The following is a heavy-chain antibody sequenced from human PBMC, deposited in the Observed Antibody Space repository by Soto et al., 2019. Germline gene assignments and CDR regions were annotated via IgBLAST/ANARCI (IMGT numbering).Heavy chain of an antibody. CDR3: VKDPGYGYNQY. J-gene: IGHJ4*02. CDR2: ISNNGGRT. Sequence: GGSMLLSCSASGIALSSCALHRVHQTPGKGLEYVSAISNNGGRTHYADSVKGRFTISRDNSKNTLYLQMRSLRAEDTAVYYCVKDPGYGYNQYWGQGTLVTVSS. CDR1: GIALSSCA. V-gene: IGHV3-64D*08. D-gene: IGHD5-12*01.